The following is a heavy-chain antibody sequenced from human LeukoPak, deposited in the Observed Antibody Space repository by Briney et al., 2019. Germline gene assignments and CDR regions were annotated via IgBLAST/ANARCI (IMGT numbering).Heavy chain of an antibody. CDR2: IYYSGST. V-gene: IGHV4-39*01. Sequence: SETLSLTCTVSGGSISSSNYYWGWIRQPPGKGLEWIGSIYYSGSTYYNPSLKSRVTISVDTSKNQFSLKLSFVTAADTAVYYCARQTSTVTMYYFDYWGQGTLVTVSS. J-gene: IGHJ4*02. D-gene: IGHD4-17*01. CDR3: ARQTSTVTMYYFDY. CDR1: GGSISSSNYY.